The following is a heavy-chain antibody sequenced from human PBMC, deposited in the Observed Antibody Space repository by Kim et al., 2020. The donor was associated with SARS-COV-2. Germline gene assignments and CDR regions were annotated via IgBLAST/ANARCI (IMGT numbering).Heavy chain of an antibody. J-gene: IGHJ6*02. CDR2: ISSSSSYI. CDR1: GFTFSSYS. V-gene: IGHV3-21*01. Sequence: GGSLRLSCAASGFTFSSYSMNWVRQAPGKGLEWVSSISSSSSYIYYADSVKGRFTISRDNAKNSLYLQMNSLRAEDTAVYYCARERPYDSSGYYYYYGMDVWGQGTTVTVSS. CDR3: ARERPYDSSGYYYYYGMDV. D-gene: IGHD3-22*01.